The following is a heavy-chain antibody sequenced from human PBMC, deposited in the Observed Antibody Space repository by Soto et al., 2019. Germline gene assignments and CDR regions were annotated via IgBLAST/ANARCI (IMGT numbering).Heavy chain of an antibody. CDR3: ARVKGYYYYMDV. V-gene: IGHV1-8*02. CDR1: GYSFTANS. J-gene: IGHJ6*03. Sequence: ASVKVSCKASGYSFTANSMHWVRQAPGQGLEWMGWMNPNNGNTGYAQKFQGRVTMTRNTSISTAYMELSSLRSEDTAVYYCARVKGYYYYMDVWGKGTTVTVSS. CDR2: MNPNNGNT.